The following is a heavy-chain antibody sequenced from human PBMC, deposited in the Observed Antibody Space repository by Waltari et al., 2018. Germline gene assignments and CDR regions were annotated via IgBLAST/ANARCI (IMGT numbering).Heavy chain of an antibody. CDR3: ARDPYDSSGYYYPSWFDP. D-gene: IGHD3-22*01. V-gene: IGHV3-48*04. CDR2: ITSSSSTT. J-gene: IGHJ5*02. Sequence: EVQLLESGGGLVQPGGSLRLSCAASGFAFSTYSMNWVRRAPGKGMEWVSYITSSSSTTHYADSVKCRFTISRDNAQNSLYLQMSSLRAEDTAVYYCARDPYDSSGYYYPSWFDPWGQGTLVIVSS. CDR1: GFAFSTYS.